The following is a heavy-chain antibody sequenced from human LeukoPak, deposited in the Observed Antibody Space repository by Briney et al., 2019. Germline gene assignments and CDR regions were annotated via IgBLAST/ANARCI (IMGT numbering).Heavy chain of an antibody. CDR1: GYTFTTYY. Sequence: ASVKVSCKASGYTFTTYYIHWVRQAPGQGLEWTGIINPSGGSTNYAQKFQGRVTMTRDTSTSTVYLELSSLRSEDTAVYYCTLNIVYGDPFDYWGQGTLVTVSS. V-gene: IGHV1-46*01. D-gene: IGHD4-17*01. J-gene: IGHJ4*02. CDR3: TLNIVYGDPFDY. CDR2: INPSGGST.